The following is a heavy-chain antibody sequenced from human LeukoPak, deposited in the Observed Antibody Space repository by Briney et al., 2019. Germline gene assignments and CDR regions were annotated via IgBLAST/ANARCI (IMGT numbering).Heavy chain of an antibody. CDR1: GGSISSYY. CDR3: ARGLDYYAYYFDY. J-gene: IGHJ4*02. CDR2: IYYSGST. Sequence: PSETLSLTCTVSGGSISSYYWSWIRQPPGKGLEWIGYIYYSGSTNYNPSLKSRVTISVDTSKNQFSLKLSSVTAADTAVYYCARGLDYYAYYFDYWGQGTLVTVSS. V-gene: IGHV4-59*01. D-gene: IGHD3-10*01.